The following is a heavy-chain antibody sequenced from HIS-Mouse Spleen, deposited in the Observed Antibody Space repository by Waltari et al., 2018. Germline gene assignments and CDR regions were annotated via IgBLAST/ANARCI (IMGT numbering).Heavy chain of an antibody. D-gene: IGHD6-13*01. Sequence: QLQLQESGPGLVKPSETLSLTCTVSGGSIRSSSYYWGWIRQPPGKGLAWIGGIYYSGGTYYYPALKSRVTISVDTSKNQFSLKLSSVTAADTAVYYCAREIPYSSSWYDWYFDLWGRGTLVTVSS. V-gene: IGHV4-39*07. CDR1: GGSIRSSSYY. CDR2: IYYSGGT. CDR3: AREIPYSSSWYDWYFDL. J-gene: IGHJ2*01.